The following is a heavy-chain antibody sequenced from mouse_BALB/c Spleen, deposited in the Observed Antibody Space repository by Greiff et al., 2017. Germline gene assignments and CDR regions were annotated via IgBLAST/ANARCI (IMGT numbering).Heavy chain of an antibody. V-gene: IGHV1-7*01. Sequence: LQESGAELAKPGASVKMSCKASGYTFTSYWMHWVKQRPGQGLEWIGYINPSTGYTEYNQKFKDKATLTADKSSSTAYMQLSSLTSEDSAVYYCARSGSSYDYYAMDYWGQGTSVTVSS. D-gene: IGHD1-1*01. CDR3: ARSGSSYDYYAMDY. CDR2: INPSTGYT. CDR1: GYTFTSYW. J-gene: IGHJ4*01.